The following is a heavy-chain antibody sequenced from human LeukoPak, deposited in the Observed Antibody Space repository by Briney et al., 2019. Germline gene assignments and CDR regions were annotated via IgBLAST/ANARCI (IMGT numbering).Heavy chain of an antibody. J-gene: IGHJ3*02. Sequence: GGSLRLSCAASGFTFSDNYMSWIRQAPGKGLEWVSYISSSGNTTYNADSVKGRFSITRDNAKNSLYLQMNSLRAEDTAVYYCARDRSVGAFDIRGQGTMVTVSS. CDR1: GFTFSDNY. V-gene: IGHV3-11*04. CDR3: ARDRSVGAFDI. CDR2: ISSSGNTT.